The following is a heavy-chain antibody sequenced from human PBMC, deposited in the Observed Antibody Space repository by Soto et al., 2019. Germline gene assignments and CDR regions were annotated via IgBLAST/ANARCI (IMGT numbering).Heavy chain of an antibody. Sequence: GGSLRLSCAASGFTFSSYAMHWVRQAPGKGLEWVAVISYDGSNKYYADSVKGRFTISRDNSKNTLYLQMNSLRAEDTAVYYCARDESYCSGGTCYDYGGSFDYWGQGTLVTVSS. J-gene: IGHJ4*02. CDR3: ARDESYCSGGTCYDYGGSFDY. D-gene: IGHD2-15*01. CDR1: GFTFSSYA. CDR2: ISYDGSNK. V-gene: IGHV3-30-3*01.